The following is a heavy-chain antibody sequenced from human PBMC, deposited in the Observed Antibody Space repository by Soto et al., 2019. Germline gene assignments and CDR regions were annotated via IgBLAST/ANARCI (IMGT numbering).Heavy chain of an antibody. D-gene: IGHD1-1*01. CDR3: AKGGTGSSVGRYMDV. V-gene: IGHV3-23*01. Sequence: GGSLRLSCAASGFTFSSYAMSWVRQAPGKGLEWVSAISDTGGSTYHADSVKGRFTISRENSKNTLYLLMNSLRAEDTAIYYCAKGGTGSSVGRYMDVWGNGTTVTVSS. CDR2: ISDTGGST. CDR1: GFTFSSYA. J-gene: IGHJ6*03.